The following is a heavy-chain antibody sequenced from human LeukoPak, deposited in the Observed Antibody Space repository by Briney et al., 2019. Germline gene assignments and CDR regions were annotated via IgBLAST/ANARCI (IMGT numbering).Heavy chain of an antibody. V-gene: IGHV4-39*01. CDR2: IYYSGST. CDR3: ARQSRDGYNWDY. D-gene: IGHD5-24*01. J-gene: IGHJ4*02. CDR1: GGSISSSIYY. Sequence: SETLSLTCTVSGGSISSSIYYWGWIRQPPGKGLEWIGSIYYSGSTYYNPSLKSRVTISVYTSKNQFSLKLSSVTAADTAVYYCARQSRDGYNWDYWGQGTLVTVSS.